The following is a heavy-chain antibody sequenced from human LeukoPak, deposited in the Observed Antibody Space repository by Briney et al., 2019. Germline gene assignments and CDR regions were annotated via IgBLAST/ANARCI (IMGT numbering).Heavy chain of an antibody. CDR2: ISSRSDYI. D-gene: IGHD6-13*01. CDR3: ARSPVWVIAAAPVGAFDI. CDR1: GFTFSSFT. J-gene: IGHJ3*02. Sequence: GGSLRLSCAASGFTFSSFTMNWVRQAPGKGLEWVSTISSRSDYIYYADSVKGRFTISRDNSKNTLYLQMNSLRAEDTAVYYCARSPVWVIAAAPVGAFDIWGQGTMVTVSS. V-gene: IGHV3-21*04.